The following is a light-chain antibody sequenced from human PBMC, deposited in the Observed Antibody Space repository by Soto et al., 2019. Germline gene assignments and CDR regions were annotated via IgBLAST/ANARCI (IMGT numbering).Light chain of an antibody. V-gene: IGKV1-5*01. J-gene: IGKJ1*01. CDR2: DAS. CDR1: QTISTR. CDR3: QQYSGYWT. Sequence: DIQMTQSPSTLSASVGDRVTITCRASQTISTRLAWYQQKPGKAPKLLMYDASRLESGVPSTFSGSGSGTEFTLTISSLQPDDVATYYCQQYSGYWTFGQGTKVDIK.